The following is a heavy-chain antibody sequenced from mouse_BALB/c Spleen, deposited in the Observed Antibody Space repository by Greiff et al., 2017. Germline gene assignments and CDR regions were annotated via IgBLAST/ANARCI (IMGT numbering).Heavy chain of an antibody. Sequence: VQLQQSGTVLARPGASVKMSCKASGYTFTSYWMHWVKQRPGQGLEWIGAIYPGNSDTSYNQKFKGKAKLTAVTSTSTAYMELSSLTNEDSAVYYCTRSWTTEYFDYWGQGTTLTVSS. CDR2: IYPGNSDT. V-gene: IGHV1-5*01. D-gene: IGHD1-1*01. CDR1: GYTFTSYW. CDR3: TRSWTTEYFDY. J-gene: IGHJ2*01.